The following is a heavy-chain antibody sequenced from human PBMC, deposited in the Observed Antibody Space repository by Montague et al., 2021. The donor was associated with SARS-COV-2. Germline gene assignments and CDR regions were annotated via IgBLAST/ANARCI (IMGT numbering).Heavy chain of an antibody. CDR3: AHRLARHYDINAHLLFPFDY. V-gene: IGHV2-5*02. CDR1: GFSLSTSGVG. Sequence: PALVKPTQTLTLTCTFSGFSLSTSGVGVGWIRQPPGKALEWLALIYWDDDKRYSPSLKTRLTITKDTSKNQVVLTMTNMDPVDTGTYYCAHRLARHYDINAHLLFPFDYWGQGTLVTVSS. J-gene: IGHJ4*02. D-gene: IGHD3-22*01. CDR2: IYWDDDK.